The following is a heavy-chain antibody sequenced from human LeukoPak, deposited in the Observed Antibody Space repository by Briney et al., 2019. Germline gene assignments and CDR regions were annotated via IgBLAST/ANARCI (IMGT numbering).Heavy chain of an antibody. CDR1: GGSFSGYY. J-gene: IGHJ5*02. CDR3: ARAAPRSNRIQQLVRSRWFDP. V-gene: IGHV4-34*01. CDR2: INHSGST. D-gene: IGHD6-13*01. Sequence: SETLSLTCAVYGGSFSGYYWSWIRQPPGKGLEWIGEINHSGSTNYSPSLKSRVTISVDTSKNQFSLKLSSVTAADTAVYYCARAAPRSNRIQQLVRSRWFDPWGQGTLVTVSS.